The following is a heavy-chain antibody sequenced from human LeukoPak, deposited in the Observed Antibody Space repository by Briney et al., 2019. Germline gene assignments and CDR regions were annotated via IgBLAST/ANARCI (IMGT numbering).Heavy chain of an antibody. CDR1: GGSIGSSY. D-gene: IGHD2-2*01. CDR2: IYYSGTT. J-gene: IGHJ6*02. V-gene: IGHV4-39*01. CDR3: TRHARVVPATGVDV. Sequence: SETLSLTCTVSGGSIGSSYWAWIRQPPGKGLEWIGSIYYSGTTYYNPSLKSRVTMSVDTPKNEVSLKVPSVTAADTAIYYCTRHARVVPATGVDVWGPGTTVTVSS.